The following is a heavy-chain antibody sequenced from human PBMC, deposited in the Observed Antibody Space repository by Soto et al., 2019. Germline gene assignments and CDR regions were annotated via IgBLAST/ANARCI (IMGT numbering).Heavy chain of an antibody. V-gene: IGHV4-31*03. J-gene: IGHJ6*02. D-gene: IGHD3-10*01. CDR2: IYYSGST. CDR3: ARDVPPGRGSPNFYYYGMDV. Sequence: QVQLQESGPGLVKPSQTLSLTCTVSGGSISSGDYYWSWIRQHPGKGLEWIGYIYYSGSTYYNPSLKSRVTIPVDTSNNHFSLKLSSVTAADTAVYYCARDVPPGRGSPNFYYYGMDVWGQGATVTVS. CDR1: GGSISSGDYY.